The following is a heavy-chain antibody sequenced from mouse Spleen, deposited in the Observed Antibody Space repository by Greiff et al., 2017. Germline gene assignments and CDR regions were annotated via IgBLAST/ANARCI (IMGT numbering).Heavy chain of an antibody. CDR2: IYPGDGDT. Sequence: QVQLQQSGAELVRPGSSVKISCKASGYAFSSYWMNWVKQRPGQGLEWIGQIYPGDGDTNYNGKFKGKATLTADKSSSTAYMQLSSLTSEDSAVYFCARAGYRYDGYYFDYWGQGTTLTVSS. J-gene: IGHJ2*01. D-gene: IGHD2-14*01. CDR1: GYAFSSYW. V-gene: IGHV1-80*01. CDR3: ARAGYRYDGYYFDY.